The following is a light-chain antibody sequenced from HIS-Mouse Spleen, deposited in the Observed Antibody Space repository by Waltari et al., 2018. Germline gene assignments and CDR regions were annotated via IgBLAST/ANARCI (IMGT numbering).Light chain of an antibody. Sequence: QSALTQPASVSGSPGQSITISCTGPSSDVGSYNLVPWYQQHPGKAPQLMIYEGSKRPSGVSNRFSGSKSGNTASLTISGLQAEDEADYYCCSYARSSTWVFGGGTKLTVL. J-gene: IGLJ3*02. CDR3: CSYARSSTWV. V-gene: IGLV2-23*01. CDR1: SSDVGSYNL. CDR2: EGS.